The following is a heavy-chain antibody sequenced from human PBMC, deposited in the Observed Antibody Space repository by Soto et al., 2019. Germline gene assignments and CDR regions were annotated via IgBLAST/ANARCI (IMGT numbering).Heavy chain of an antibody. V-gene: IGHV3-21*01. J-gene: IGHJ4*02. CDR2: ISSSSSYI. Sequence: GGSLRLSCAASGFTFSSYSMNWVRQAPGKGLEWVSSISSSSSYIYYADSVKGRFTISRDNAKNSLYLQMNSLRAEDTAVYYCARAIDVVVVAATDYWGQGTLVTVSS. D-gene: IGHD2-15*01. CDR1: GFTFSSYS. CDR3: ARAIDVVVVAATDY.